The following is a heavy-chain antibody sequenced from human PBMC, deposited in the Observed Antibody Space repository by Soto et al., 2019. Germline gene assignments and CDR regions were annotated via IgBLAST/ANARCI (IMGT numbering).Heavy chain of an antibody. CDR1: GGSISSYY. J-gene: IGHJ2*01. V-gene: IGHV4-59*08. CDR3: ARFNWYFDL. Sequence: QVQLKESGPGLVKPSETLSLTCTVSGGSISSYYLSWIRQPPGKGLEWIGYIYYSGSTNYNPSLKSRVTISVDTSNNQFSLKLSSVTAADTAVYYCARFNWYFDLWGRGTLVTVSS. CDR2: IYYSGST.